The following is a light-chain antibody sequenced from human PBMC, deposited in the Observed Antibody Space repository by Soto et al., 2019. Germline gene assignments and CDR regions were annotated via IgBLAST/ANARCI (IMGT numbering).Light chain of an antibody. J-gene: IGLJ1*01. Sequence: QSALTQPASVSGSPGQSITISCTGTSSDVGGYNFVSWYQHHPGKAPKLMIYEVNHRPSGVSNHFSGSKSGNSASLTISGLQAEDEADYYCSAYTTSCTYVFGTGTKLTVL. V-gene: IGLV2-14*01. CDR3: SAYTTSCTYV. CDR2: EVN. CDR1: SSDVGGYNF.